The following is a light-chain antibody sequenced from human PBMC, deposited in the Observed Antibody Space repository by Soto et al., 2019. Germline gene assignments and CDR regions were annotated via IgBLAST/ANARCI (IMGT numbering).Light chain of an antibody. CDR3: QQYNSYWR. V-gene: IGKV1-5*03. J-gene: IGKJ1*01. CDR2: KAS. Sequence: DIQLSQCPSTQSASVGDRGTITVRASQTISSWLAWYQQKPGKAPKLLIYKASSLQIGVPSRFSRSGSGTEFSLPIRCLQPDDVAPYYCQQYNSYWRLAQGTKVDIK. CDR1: QTISSW.